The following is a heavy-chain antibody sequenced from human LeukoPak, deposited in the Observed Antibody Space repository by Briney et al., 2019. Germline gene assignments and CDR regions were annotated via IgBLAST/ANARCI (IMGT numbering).Heavy chain of an antibody. CDR2: NRGTNT. CDR3: AKDAVPAAMGEYFFDY. V-gene: IGHV3-23*01. CDR1: GFAVKEYY. J-gene: IGHJ4*02. Sequence: GGSLRLSCVASGFAVKEYYMYWIRQTPGKGLEWVSTNRGTNTDHADSVKGRFTISRDNSKNTLYLQMNSLRVEDTAVYYCAKDAVPAAMGEYFFDYWGQGTLVTVSS. D-gene: IGHD2-2*01.